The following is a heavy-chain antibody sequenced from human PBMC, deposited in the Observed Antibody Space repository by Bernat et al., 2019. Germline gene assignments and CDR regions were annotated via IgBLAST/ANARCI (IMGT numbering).Heavy chain of an antibody. D-gene: IGHD2-2*01. V-gene: IGHV3-23*01. CDR1: GFTFSSYA. J-gene: IGHJ4*02. CDR3: ASTIPWGDCSSTSCLYFDY. Sequence: DVQLLESGGGLVQPGGSLRLSCAASGFTFSSYAMSWVRQAPGKGLEWVSAISGSGGSTYYADSVKGRFTISRDNSKNTLYLQMNSLRAEDTAVYYCASTIPWGDCSSTSCLYFDYWGQGTLVTVSS. CDR2: ISGSGGST.